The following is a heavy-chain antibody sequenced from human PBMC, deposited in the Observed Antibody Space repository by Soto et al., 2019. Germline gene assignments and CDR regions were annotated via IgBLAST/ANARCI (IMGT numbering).Heavy chain of an antibody. CDR1: GFTFDTYW. J-gene: IGHJ4*03. CDR2: IKPDGSLT. Sequence: EVQLVESGGGLVQPGGSLRLSCAASGFTFDTYWMSWVRQAPGKGLEWVANIKPDGSLTDYVDSVKGRFTISRDNAKNSLFQQMNSLRADDTAVYYCARNGRWGHGTFVTVSS. D-gene: IGHD2-8*01. CDR3: ARNGR. V-gene: IGHV3-7*05.